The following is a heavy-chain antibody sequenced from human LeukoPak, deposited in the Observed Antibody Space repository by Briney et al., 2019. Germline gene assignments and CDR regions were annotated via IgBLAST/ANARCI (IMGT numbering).Heavy chain of an antibody. CDR2: IYRSGST. CDR1: GGSISSGGYY. D-gene: IGHD6-13*01. Sequence: SQTLSLTCTVSGGSISSGGYYWSWIRQHPGKGLEWIGYIYRSGSTYYNPSLKSRVTISVDRSKNQLSLNLSSVTAADTAVYYCASSSGVADFDYWGQGTLVTVSS. J-gene: IGHJ4*02. CDR3: ASSSGVADFDY. V-gene: IGHV4-30-2*01.